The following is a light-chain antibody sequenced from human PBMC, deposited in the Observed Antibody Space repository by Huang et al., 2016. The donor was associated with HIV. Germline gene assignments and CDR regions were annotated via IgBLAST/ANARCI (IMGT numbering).Light chain of an antibody. V-gene: IGKV1-5*03. CDR3: QQYNTYPLT. CDR2: KAS. Sequence: DIQMTLSPSTLSASIGDRVPITCRASQSLSSWLAWYQQKPGKAPKLLIYKASSLESGVPSRFSGSGSGTEFTLTIINLQPDDFATYYCQQYNTYPLTFGGGTKVEIK. CDR1: QSLSSW. J-gene: IGKJ4*01.